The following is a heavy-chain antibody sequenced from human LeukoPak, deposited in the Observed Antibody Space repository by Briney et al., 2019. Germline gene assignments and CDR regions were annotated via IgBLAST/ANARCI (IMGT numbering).Heavy chain of an antibody. CDR2: IKQDGRAK. V-gene: IGHV3-7*01. Sequence: GGSLRLSCVGSGFTFGETWMSWVRQAPGKGLEWVANIKQDGRAKHYVDSVKGRFTISRDNAKNSLYLQMNSLRAEDTAVYYCARVYYGDYGYFDYWGQGTLVTVSS. D-gene: IGHD4-17*01. CDR3: ARVYYGDYGYFDY. J-gene: IGHJ4*02. CDR1: GFTFGETW.